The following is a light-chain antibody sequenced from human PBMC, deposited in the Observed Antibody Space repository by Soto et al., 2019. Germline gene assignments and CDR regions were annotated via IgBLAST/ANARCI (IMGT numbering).Light chain of an antibody. CDR1: QSVDYN. J-gene: IGKJ4*01. Sequence: EVVLTQSPATLSVSPGERVTLSCRASQSVDYNLAWYQQKPGQAPRLLIYGVATRATGIPARFSGSASGTEFPLTISSLQSEVLAIYYCQHYRPGLTSGGGTRVEIK. CDR2: GVA. CDR3: QHYRPGLT. V-gene: IGKV3-15*01.